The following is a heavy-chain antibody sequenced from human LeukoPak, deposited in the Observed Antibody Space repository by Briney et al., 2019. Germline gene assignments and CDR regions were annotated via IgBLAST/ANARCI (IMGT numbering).Heavy chain of an antibody. CDR1: GFSLSTSGVG. V-gene: IGHV2-5*02. CDR3: AHRPAGYSSCWYLPGAFDI. CDR2: IYWDDDK. J-gene: IGHJ3*02. D-gene: IGHD6-13*01. Sequence: SGPTLVKPTQTLTLTCTFSGFSLSTSGVGVGWIRQPPGKALEWLALIYWDDDKRYSPSLKSRLTITKDTSKNQVVLTMTNMDPVDTATYYCAHRPAGYSSCWYLPGAFDIWGQGTMVTVSS.